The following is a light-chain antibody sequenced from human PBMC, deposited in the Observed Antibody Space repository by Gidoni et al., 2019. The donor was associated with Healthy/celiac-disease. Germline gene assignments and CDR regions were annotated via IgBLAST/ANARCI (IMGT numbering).Light chain of an antibody. CDR3: QQYDNQDT. CDR2: DAS. J-gene: IGKJ2*01. V-gene: IGKV1-33*01. CDR1: QDICKH. Sequence: DIQMTQSPSSLSASVGDTVTITCQASQDICKHLNWYQQKPGKAHKLLIYDASNLETGVPSRFSGSGSGTDFTFTISSLQPEDIATYYCQQYDNQDTFGQGTKLEIK.